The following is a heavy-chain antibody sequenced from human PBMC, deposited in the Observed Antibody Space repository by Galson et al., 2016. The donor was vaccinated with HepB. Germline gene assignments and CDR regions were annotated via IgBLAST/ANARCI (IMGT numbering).Heavy chain of an antibody. CDR1: GFTFSSYW. CDR2: IKRDGGEK. Sequence: SLRLSCAASGFTFSSYWMTWVRQAPGKGLEWVANIKRDGGEKYYVDSVKGRFTISRDNFKDILYLEMNGLRAEDTALYYCAMKPGIVGRRGDSFDYWGQGTLVTVSS. V-gene: IGHV3-7*03. J-gene: IGHJ4*02. CDR3: AMKPGIVGRRGDSFDY. D-gene: IGHD1-14*01.